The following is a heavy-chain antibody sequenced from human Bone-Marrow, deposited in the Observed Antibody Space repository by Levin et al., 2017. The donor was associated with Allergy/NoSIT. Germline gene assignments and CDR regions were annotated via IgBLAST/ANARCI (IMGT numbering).Heavy chain of an antibody. V-gene: IGHV3-74*01. Sequence: RPGGSLRLSCAASGFTFSSLWMQWVRQGPGKGLVWVSSISTDGSNTKYADSVKGRFTISRDNAGNTLYLQMNSLRAEDTAVYYCAPYCQHSCPDYWGQGTLVTVAS. CDR2: ISTDGSNT. CDR1: GFTFSSLW. J-gene: IGHJ4*02. CDR3: APYCQHSCPDY. D-gene: IGHD2-15*01.